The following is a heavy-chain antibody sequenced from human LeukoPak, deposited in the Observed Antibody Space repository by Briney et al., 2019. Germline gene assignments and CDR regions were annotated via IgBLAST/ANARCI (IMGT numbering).Heavy chain of an antibody. CDR3: ARGIVVVPAASPTHFDY. CDR1: GWSFSGYY. V-gene: IGHV4-34*01. J-gene: IGHJ4*02. CDR2: INHSGST. D-gene: IGHD2-2*01. Sequence: PSETLSLTCAAYGWSFSGYYWSWIRQPPGKGLEWIGEINHSGSTNYNPSLKSRVTISVDTSKNQFSLKLSSVTAADTAVYYCARGIVVVPAASPTHFDYWGQGTLVTVSS.